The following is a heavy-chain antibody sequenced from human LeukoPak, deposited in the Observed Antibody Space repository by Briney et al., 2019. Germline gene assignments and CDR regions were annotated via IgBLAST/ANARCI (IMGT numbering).Heavy chain of an antibody. J-gene: IGHJ4*02. CDR2: INFDGSSR. D-gene: IGHD3-9*01. CDR3: AKGISENSFWLDY. CDR1: GFTFSTDG. V-gene: IGHV3-30*02. Sequence: GGSLRLSCVTSGFTFSTDGIHWVRQAPGKGPEWVANINFDGSSRYYADSVRGRFTASRDNSKNTLFLDMKGLRPEDTAVYCCAKGISENSFWLDYWGQGTLVTVSS.